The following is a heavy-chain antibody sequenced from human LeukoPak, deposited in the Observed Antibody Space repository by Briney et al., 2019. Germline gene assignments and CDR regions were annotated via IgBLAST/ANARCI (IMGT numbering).Heavy chain of an antibody. CDR2: ISSSSSYT. CDR3: AKSRSGSYIYDFDY. D-gene: IGHD1-26*01. CDR1: GFTFSDYY. V-gene: IGHV3-11*03. Sequence: GGSLRLSCAASGFTFSDYYMSWIRQAPGKGLEWVSYISSSSSYTNYADSVKGRFTISRDNSKNTLYLQMDSLRADDAAIYYCAKSRSGSYIYDFDYWGQGTLVTVSS. J-gene: IGHJ4*02.